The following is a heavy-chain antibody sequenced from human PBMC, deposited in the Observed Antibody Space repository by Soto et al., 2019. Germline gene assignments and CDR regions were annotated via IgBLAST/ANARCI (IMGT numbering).Heavy chain of an antibody. J-gene: IGHJ4*02. Sequence: ASVKVSCKASGYTFTSYGISWVRQAPGQGLEWMGWISAYNGNTNYAQKLQGRVTMTTDTSTSTAYMELSSLRSDDTAVYYCARDRFYGSGTFNYFDYWGQGTLVTVSS. CDR3: ARDRFYGSGTFNYFDY. CDR1: GYTFTSYG. V-gene: IGHV1-18*01. D-gene: IGHD3-10*01. CDR2: ISAYNGNT.